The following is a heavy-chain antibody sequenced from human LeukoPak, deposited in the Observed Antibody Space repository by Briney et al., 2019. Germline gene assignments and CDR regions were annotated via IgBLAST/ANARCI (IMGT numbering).Heavy chain of an antibody. D-gene: IGHD3-22*01. J-gene: IGHJ4*02. CDR2: IKPNSGGT. CDR1: GYTFTDYY. V-gene: IGHV1-2*02. CDR3: ARDGHDSSGYYEDY. Sequence: ASVEVSCKASGYTFTDYYMHWVRQAPGQGPEWMGWIKPNSGGTSYTQKFQGRVTMTRDTSISTAYMELSRLRSDDTAVYYCARDGHDSSGYYEDYWGQGTLVTVSS.